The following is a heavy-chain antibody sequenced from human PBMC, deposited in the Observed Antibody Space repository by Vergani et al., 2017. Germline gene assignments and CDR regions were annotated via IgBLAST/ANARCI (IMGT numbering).Heavy chain of an antibody. D-gene: IGHD3-22*01. J-gene: IGHJ4*02. CDR1: GGPISSYY. CDR2: IYYSGST. Sequence: QVQLQESGPGLVKPSETLSLTCTVSGGPISSYYWSWIRQPPGKGLEWIGYIYYSGSTNYNPSLKSRVTISVDTSKNQFSLKLSSVTAADTAVYYCAREGYYDSSGYYEPTLAFDYWGQGTLVTVSS. V-gene: IGHV4-59*12. CDR3: AREGYYDSSGYYEPTLAFDY.